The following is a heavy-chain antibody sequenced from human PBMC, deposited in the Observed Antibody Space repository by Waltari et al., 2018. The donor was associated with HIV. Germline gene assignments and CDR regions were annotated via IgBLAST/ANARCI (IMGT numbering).Heavy chain of an antibody. V-gene: IGHV3-7*04. CDR2: INENGDEK. Sequence: EVQLAESGGGLVQPGGSLHVSWEGYGFAFSRYWMSWGRQAPGKGPEWVANINENGDEKYHVDSMKGRFVISRDNTKQSLYLEMKNLRVEDTAVYYCVRGSGSFWGQGTLVTVSS. CDR1: GFAFSRYW. CDR3: VRGSGSF. J-gene: IGHJ4*02. D-gene: IGHD2-15*01.